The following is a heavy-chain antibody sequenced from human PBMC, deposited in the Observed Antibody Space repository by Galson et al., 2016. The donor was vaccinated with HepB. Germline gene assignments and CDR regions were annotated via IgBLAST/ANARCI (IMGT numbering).Heavy chain of an antibody. CDR1: GGTFSNYA. Sequence: SVKVSCKASGGTFSNYAISWVRQAPGQGLEWMGGIIPILGTANYAQKFQGRVTITADESTSTAFMELNNLTSEDTAVYYCAREGDGTNTLTYYYGMDVWGQGTTVTVSS. CDR2: IIPILGTA. CDR3: AREGDGTNTLTYYYGMDV. V-gene: IGHV1-69*13. D-gene: IGHD5-24*01. J-gene: IGHJ6*02.